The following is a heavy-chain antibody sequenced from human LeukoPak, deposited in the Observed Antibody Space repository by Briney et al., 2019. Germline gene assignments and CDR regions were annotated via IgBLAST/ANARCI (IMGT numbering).Heavy chain of an antibody. D-gene: IGHD3-9*01. J-gene: IGHJ4*02. CDR1: GFTFSSYA. CDR3: ARDHDWAFDL. Sequence: QTGGSLRLSCAASGFTFSSYAMHWVRQAPGKGLEWVAVISYDGSNKYYADSVKGRFTISRDNSKNTLYLQMNSLRAEDTAVYYCARDHDWAFDLWGQGTLVTVSS. CDR2: ISYDGSNK. V-gene: IGHV3-30-3*01.